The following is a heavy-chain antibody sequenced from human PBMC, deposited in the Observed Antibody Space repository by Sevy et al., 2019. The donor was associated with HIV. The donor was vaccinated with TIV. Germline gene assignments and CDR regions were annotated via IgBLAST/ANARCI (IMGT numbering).Heavy chain of an antibody. Sequence: GGSLRLSCAASGFTFSSYWMSWVRQAPGKGLEWVANIKQDGSEKYYVDSVKGRFTISRVNAKNSLYLQMNSLRAEDTAVYYCARGGRGVIIYHWGQGTLVTVSS. J-gene: IGHJ5*02. V-gene: IGHV3-7*03. CDR1: GFTFSSYW. D-gene: IGHD3-10*01. CDR2: IKQDGSEK. CDR3: ARGGRGVIIYH.